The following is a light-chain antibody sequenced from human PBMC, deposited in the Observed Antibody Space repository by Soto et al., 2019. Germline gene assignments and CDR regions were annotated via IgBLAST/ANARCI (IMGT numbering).Light chain of an antibody. CDR1: QGVSRK. V-gene: IGKV3-15*01. Sequence: DIVMTQSPATLSVAPGERVTFSCRASQGVSRKLAWYQHKPGQAPRVLISGASTGATGIPARFSGSGSGTEFTLTISSLQSEDCAIYYCQQDHTWPITFGGGTKVEIK. CDR2: GAS. J-gene: IGKJ4*01. CDR3: QQDHTWPIT.